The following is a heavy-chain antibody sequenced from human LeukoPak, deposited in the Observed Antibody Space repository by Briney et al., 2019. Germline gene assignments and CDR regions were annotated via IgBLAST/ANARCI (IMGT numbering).Heavy chain of an antibody. J-gene: IGHJ4*02. V-gene: IGHV3-23*01. CDR2: IGGSGAST. CDR1: GFTSSSYW. D-gene: IGHD6-13*01. CDR3: ARGPYSSTWYGDY. Sequence: GGSLRLSCAVSGFTSSSYWMSWVRQAPGKGLEWVSTIGGSGASTYHVDSVKGRFTISRDNSKNTLYLQMNSLRAEDTAIYYCARGPYSSTWYGDYWGQGTLVTVSS.